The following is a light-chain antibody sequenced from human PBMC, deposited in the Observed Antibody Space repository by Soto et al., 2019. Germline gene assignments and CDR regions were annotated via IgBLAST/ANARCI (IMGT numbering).Light chain of an antibody. CDR1: SSNIGAGYD. V-gene: IGLV1-40*01. J-gene: IGLJ1*01. CDR2: GNS. CDR3: QSYDSSLSGSYV. Sequence: QSVLTQPPSVSGAPGQRVTISCTGSSSNIGAGYDVHWYQQLPGTAPKLLIYGNSNRPSGVPDRFSGSKSGTSASLAITGLQAEYEADYYCQSYDSSLSGSYVFGNGTKLTVL.